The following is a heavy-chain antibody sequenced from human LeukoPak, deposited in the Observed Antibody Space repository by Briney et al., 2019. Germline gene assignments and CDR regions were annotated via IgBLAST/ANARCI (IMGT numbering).Heavy chain of an antibody. CDR2: IYYSGST. Sequence: SETLSLTCTVSGGSISSYYWSWIRQPPGKGLQWIGYIYYSGSTNYNPSLKSRVTISVDTSKNQFSLKLSSVTAADTAVYYCARGIVVAQNWFDPWGQGTLVTVSS. V-gene: IGHV4-59*01. J-gene: IGHJ5*02. CDR3: ARGIVVAQNWFDP. CDR1: GGSISSYY. D-gene: IGHD2-2*01.